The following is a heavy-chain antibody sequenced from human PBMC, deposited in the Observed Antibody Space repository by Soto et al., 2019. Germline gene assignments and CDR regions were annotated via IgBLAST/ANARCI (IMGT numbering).Heavy chain of an antibody. J-gene: IGHJ6*02. Sequence: QVTLKASGPTLVKPTQTLTLTCTVSGLSLRTTGVGVGWVRQPPGKALQWLALLYWDDDKRFSPSLRSRLTIATDVSEKEVVLTMTNMASVEPAADYCVQSRCGGACLEIYSSHAYNGLDVWGQGTTVTVSS. V-gene: IGHV2-5*02. CDR1: GLSLRTTGVG. CDR2: LYWDDDK. D-gene: IGHD2-21*02. CDR3: VQSRCGGACLEIYSSHAYNGLDV.